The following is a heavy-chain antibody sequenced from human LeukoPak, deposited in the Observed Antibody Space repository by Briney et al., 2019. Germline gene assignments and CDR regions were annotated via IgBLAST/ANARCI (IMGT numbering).Heavy chain of an antibody. V-gene: IGHV1-8*01. D-gene: IGHD3-22*01. CDR3: ARGSLTYYYDSSGYYYVGFDP. CDR2: MNPNSGNT. Sequence: VASVKVSCKASGYTFTSYDINWVRQATGQGLEWMGWMNPNSGNTGYAQKFQGRVTMTRNTSISTAYMELSSLRSEDTAVYYCARGSLTYYYDSSGYYYVGFDPWGQGTLVTVSS. J-gene: IGHJ5*02. CDR1: GYTFTSYD.